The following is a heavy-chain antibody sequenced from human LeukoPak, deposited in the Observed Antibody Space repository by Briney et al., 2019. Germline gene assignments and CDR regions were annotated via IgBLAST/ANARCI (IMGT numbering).Heavy chain of an antibody. CDR1: GFTFGDYA. V-gene: IGHV3-49*04. D-gene: IGHD3-22*01. CDR2: ISSKAYDGTT. J-gene: IGHJ4*02. CDR3: TRDLSVRNYYDSSGYYRFDY. Sequence: GGSLRLSCTASGFTFGDYAMSWVRQAPGKGREGVGFISSKAYDGTTEYAASVKGRFTISRDDSKSIAYLQMNSLKTEDAAVYYCTRDLSVRNYYDSSGYYRFDYWGQGTLVTVSS.